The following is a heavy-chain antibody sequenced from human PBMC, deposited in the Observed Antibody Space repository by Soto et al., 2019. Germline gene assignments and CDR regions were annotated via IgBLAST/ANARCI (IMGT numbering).Heavy chain of an antibody. CDR2: ISGSGGST. J-gene: IGHJ3*02. CDR3: AKVGLGYNWNYGAFDI. D-gene: IGHD1-7*01. Sequence: GSXRLSCAASGVTLSIYAMSWFRQAPGKGLEWVSAISGSGGSTYYADSVKGRFTISRDNSKNTLYLQMNSLRAEDTAVYYCAKVGLGYNWNYGAFDIWGQGTMVTVSS. CDR1: GVTLSIYA. V-gene: IGHV3-23*01.